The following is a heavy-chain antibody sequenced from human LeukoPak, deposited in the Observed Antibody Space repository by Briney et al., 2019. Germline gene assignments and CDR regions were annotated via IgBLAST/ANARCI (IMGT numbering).Heavy chain of an antibody. D-gene: IGHD2-21*01. V-gene: IGHV1-69*13. J-gene: IGHJ3*02. CDR2: IIPIFGTA. Sequence: SVKVSCKASGGTFSSYAISWVRQAPGQGLEWMGGIIPIFGTANYAQKFQGRVTITADESTSTAYMELSSLRSEDTAVYYCARVVGISDAFDIWGQGTMVIFSS. CDR1: GGTFSSYA. CDR3: ARVVGISDAFDI.